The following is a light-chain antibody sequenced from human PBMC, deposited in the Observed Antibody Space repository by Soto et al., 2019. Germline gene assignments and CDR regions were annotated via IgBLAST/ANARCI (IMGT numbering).Light chain of an antibody. Sequence: QSVLTQPASVSGSPGQSITISCTGTSRDVGGYNYVSWHQQHPGKAPKVIITEVSNRPSGVSNRFSGSKSGNTASLTISGLQAEDEADYYCSSFTNSSTLVVFGGGTKLTVL. CDR1: SRDVGGYNY. J-gene: IGLJ2*01. CDR3: SSFTNSSTLVV. V-gene: IGLV2-14*01. CDR2: EVS.